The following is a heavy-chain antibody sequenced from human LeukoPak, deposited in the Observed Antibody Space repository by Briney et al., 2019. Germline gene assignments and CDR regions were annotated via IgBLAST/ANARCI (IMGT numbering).Heavy chain of an antibody. CDR3: ARRGYVWGNFDY. D-gene: IGHD3-16*01. J-gene: IGHJ4*02. CDR1: GFTFSSYS. V-gene: IGHV3-21*01. Sequence: PGGSLRLSCAASGFTFSSYSMNWVRQAPGKGLEWVSSISSSSSYIYYADSVKGRFTISRDNAKNSLYLQMNSLRAEDTAVYYCARRGYVWGNFDYWGQGTLVTVSS. CDR2: ISSSSSYI.